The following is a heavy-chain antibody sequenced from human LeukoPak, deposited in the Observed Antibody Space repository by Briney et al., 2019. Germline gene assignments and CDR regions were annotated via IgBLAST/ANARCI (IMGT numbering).Heavy chain of an antibody. Sequence: ASVKVSCKVSGYALTELSMHWVRQAPGKGLEWMGGFDPEDGETIYAQKFQGRVTMTEDTSTDTAYMELNSLRSDDTAVYYCATDPGETVPAAKGPRGDYCYGMDVWGQGTTVTVPS. D-gene: IGHD2-2*01. J-gene: IGHJ6*02. CDR3: ATDPGETVPAAKGPRGDYCYGMDV. CDR1: GYALTELS. CDR2: FDPEDGET. V-gene: IGHV1-24*01.